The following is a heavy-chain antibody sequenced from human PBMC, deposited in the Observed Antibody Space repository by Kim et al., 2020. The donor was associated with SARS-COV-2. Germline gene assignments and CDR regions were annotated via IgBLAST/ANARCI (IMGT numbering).Heavy chain of an antibody. D-gene: IGHD6-19*01. CDR3: ARQSHYSSGWYRGVDY. CDR1: GYSFTSYW. CDR2: IYPGDSDT. Sequence: GESLKISCKGSGYSFTSYWIGWVRQMPGKGLEWMGIIYPGDSDTRYSPSFQGQVTISADKSISTAYLQWSSLKASDTAMYYCARQSHYSSGWYRGVDYWGQGTLVTVSS. V-gene: IGHV5-51*01. J-gene: IGHJ4*02.